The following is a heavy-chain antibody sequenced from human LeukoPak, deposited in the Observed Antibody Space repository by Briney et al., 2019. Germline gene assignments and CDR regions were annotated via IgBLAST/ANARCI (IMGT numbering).Heavy chain of an antibody. CDR1: GFTFSSYG. V-gene: IGHV3-30*18. CDR2: ISYDGSNK. D-gene: IGHD4-17*01. J-gene: IGHJ4*02. CDR3: AKKPTYGDYGDY. Sequence: PGGSLRLFCAASGFTFSSYGMHWVRQAPGKGLEWVAVISYDGSNKYYADSVKGRFTISRDNSKNTLYLQMNSLRAEDTAVYYCAKKPTYGDYGDYWGQGTLVTVSS.